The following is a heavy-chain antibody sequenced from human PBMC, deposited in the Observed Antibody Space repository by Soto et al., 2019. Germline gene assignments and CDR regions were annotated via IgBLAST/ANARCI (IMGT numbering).Heavy chain of an antibody. D-gene: IGHD3-22*01. J-gene: IGHJ4*02. V-gene: IGHV4-30-4*01. CDR3: AKDSKYYYDSSGYYHS. Sequence: SETLSLTCTVSGDSISSADYYWSWIRQTPGKGLEWIGHIFYSGTTYYNPSLKSRLTISVDTSKNHFSLRLTSVTAADTAVYYCAKDSKYYYDSSGYYHSWGQGTLVTVSS. CDR2: IFYSGTT. CDR1: GDSISSADYY.